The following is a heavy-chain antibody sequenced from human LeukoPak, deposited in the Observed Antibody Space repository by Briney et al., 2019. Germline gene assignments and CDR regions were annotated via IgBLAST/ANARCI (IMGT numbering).Heavy chain of an antibody. CDR3: ARGFLGDYFGSGSYYVFDY. Sequence: SETLSLTCTVSGGSISSYYWSWIRQPAGKGLEWIGRFYTSGSTKYNPSLKSRVTMSEDTSKNRFSLKLSSVTAADTAVYYCARGFLGDYFGSGSYYVFDYWGQGTLVTVSS. CDR2: FYTSGST. V-gene: IGHV4-4*07. CDR1: GGSISSYY. J-gene: IGHJ4*02. D-gene: IGHD3-10*01.